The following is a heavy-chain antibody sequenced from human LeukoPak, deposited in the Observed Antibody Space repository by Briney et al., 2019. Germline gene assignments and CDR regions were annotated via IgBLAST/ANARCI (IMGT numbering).Heavy chain of an antibody. J-gene: IGHJ4*02. CDR3: ARVQLDSSGYYGLWFDY. CDR1: GGSISSYY. CDR2: IYYSGST. D-gene: IGHD3-22*01. V-gene: IGHV4-59*01. Sequence: PSETLSLTCTVSGGSISSYYWGWIRQPPGKGLEWIGYIYYSGSTNYNPSLKSRVTISVDTSKNQFSLKLSSVTAADTAVYYCARVQLDSSGYYGLWFDYWGQGTLVTVSS.